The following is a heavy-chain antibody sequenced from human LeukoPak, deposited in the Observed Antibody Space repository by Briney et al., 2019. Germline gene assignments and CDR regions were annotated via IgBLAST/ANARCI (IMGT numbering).Heavy chain of an antibody. D-gene: IGHD6-13*01. CDR2: IYCTGNI. V-gene: IGHV4-59*02. J-gene: IGHJ4*02. CDR1: GDSVSSYY. CDR3: ARAGSSWSFDY. Sequence: SETLSLICTVSGDSVSSYYWSWIRQPPGKGLEWIAYIYCTGNINYNPSLKSRVTISVDTSKNQFSLNLTSVTAADTAVYYCARAGSSWSFDYWGQGTLVTVSS.